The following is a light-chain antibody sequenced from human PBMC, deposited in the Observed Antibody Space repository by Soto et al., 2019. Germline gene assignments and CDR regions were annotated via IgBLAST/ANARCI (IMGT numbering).Light chain of an antibody. CDR1: QRISSW. CDR2: KAS. J-gene: IGKJ1*01. CDR3: QHFNSYPWT. Sequence: DIQMTQSPSTLSASVGDRVTITCRASQRISSWLAWYQQKPGKAPTLLINKASSLESGVPSRFSGSGSGTEFTLTISSLQPDDFATYYCQHFNSYPWTFGQGTKVDIK. V-gene: IGKV1-5*03.